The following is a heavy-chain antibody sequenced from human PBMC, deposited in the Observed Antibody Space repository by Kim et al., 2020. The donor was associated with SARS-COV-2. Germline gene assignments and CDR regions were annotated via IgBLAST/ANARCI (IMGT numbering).Heavy chain of an antibody. D-gene: IGHD3-16*01. CDR3: PRGGLGWIWDY. CDR1: GFTFTGHA. Sequence: GGSLRLSCTTSGFTFTGHAMSWVRQAPGKGLEWVSSIDGSDGTTYYVDSVKGRFSISRDDSKNTLYLQMSALRADDTAAYYCPRGGLGWIWDYGCQGTLLPV. CDR2: IDGSDGTT. V-gene: IGHV3-23*01. J-gene: IGHJ4*02.